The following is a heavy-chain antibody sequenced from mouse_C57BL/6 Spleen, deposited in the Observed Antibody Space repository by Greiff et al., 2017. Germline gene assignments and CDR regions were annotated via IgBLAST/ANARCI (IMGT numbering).Heavy chain of an antibody. V-gene: IGHV1-19*01. D-gene: IGHD1-1*01. Sequence: EVQLQQSGPVLVKPGASVKMSCKASGYTFTDYYMNWVKQSHGKSLEWIGVINPYNGGTSYNQKFKGKATLTVDKSSSTAYMELNSLTSEDSAVYYCARDDFSSSYFDYWGQGTTLTVSS. CDR3: ARDDFSSSYFDY. CDR2: INPYNGGT. CDR1: GYTFTDYY. J-gene: IGHJ2*01.